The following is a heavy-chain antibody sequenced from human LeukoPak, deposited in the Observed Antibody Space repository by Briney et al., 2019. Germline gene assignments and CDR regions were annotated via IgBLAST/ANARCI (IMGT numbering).Heavy chain of an antibody. CDR1: GGSFSGYS. CDR2: INHSGST. D-gene: IGHD2-8*01. J-gene: IGHJ6*02. CDR3: ARGQERLMVYAIRPLGGMDV. V-gene: IGHV4-34*01. Sequence: SETLSLTCAVYGGSFSGYSWSWIRQPPGKGLEWIGEINHSGSTNYNPSLKSRVTISVDTSKNQFSLKLSSVTAADTAVYYCARGQERLMVYAIRPLGGMDVWGQGTTVTVSS.